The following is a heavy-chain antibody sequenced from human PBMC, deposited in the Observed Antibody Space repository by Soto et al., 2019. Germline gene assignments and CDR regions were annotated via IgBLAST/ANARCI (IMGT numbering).Heavy chain of an antibody. D-gene: IGHD6-19*01. J-gene: IGHJ5*02. Sequence: GGSLRLSCAASGFTFSSYSMNWVRQAPGKRLEWISYISSHSSTVHYADSVKGRFTMSRENAGNSLYLQMNSLRDEDTAVYYCVRDGWGNLDLNWFDPWGQGTLVTVSS. CDR2: ISSHSSTV. CDR1: GFTFSSYS. V-gene: IGHV3-48*02. CDR3: VRDGWGNLDLNWFDP.